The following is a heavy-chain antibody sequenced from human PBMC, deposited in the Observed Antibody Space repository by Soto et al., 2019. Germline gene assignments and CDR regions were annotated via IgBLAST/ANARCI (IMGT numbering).Heavy chain of an antibody. Sequence: SVKVSCKASGGTFSSYAISWVRQAPGQGLEWMGGIIPIFGTANYAQKFQGRVTITADKSTSTAYMELSSLRSEDTAVYYCARGCSGGSCRGDYYYYYGMDVWGQGTTVTVSS. CDR1: GGTFSSYA. J-gene: IGHJ6*02. D-gene: IGHD2-15*01. V-gene: IGHV1-69*06. CDR2: IIPIFGTA. CDR3: ARGCSGGSCRGDYYYYYGMDV.